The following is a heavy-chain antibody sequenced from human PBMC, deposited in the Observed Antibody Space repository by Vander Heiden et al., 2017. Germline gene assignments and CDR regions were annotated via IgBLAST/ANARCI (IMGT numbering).Heavy chain of an antibody. D-gene: IGHD6-19*01. J-gene: IGHJ5*02. Sequence: QVQLQESGPGLVKPSETLSLTCTVSGGSISSYYWSWIRQPPGKGLEWIGYIYYSGSTNYNPSLKSRVTISVDTSKNQFSLKLSSVTAADTAVYYCAREGQWRWFDPWGQGTLVTVSS. CDR2: IYYSGST. V-gene: IGHV4-59*01. CDR3: AREGQWRWFDP. CDR1: GGSISSYY.